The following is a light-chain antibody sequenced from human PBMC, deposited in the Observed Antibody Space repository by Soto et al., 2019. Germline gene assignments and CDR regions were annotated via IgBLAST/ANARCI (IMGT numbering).Light chain of an antibody. CDR3: QQYGNSSWT. Sequence: EIVLTQSPGTLSLSPGERATLSCRASQSVSSSYLAWYQQKPGQAPRLLIYGASSRATGIQDVFSGSGSETDFTLTIIRLEPEDYAAYYCQQYGNSSWTFGQGTKVEIK. CDR1: QSVSSSY. J-gene: IGKJ1*01. V-gene: IGKV3-20*01. CDR2: GAS.